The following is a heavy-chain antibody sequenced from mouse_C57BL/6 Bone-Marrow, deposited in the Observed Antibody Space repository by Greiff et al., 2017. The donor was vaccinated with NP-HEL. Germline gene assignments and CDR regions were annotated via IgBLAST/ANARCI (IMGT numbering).Heavy chain of an antibody. CDR1: GYTFTSYG. J-gene: IGHJ4*01. Sequence: QVQLQQSGAELARPGASVKLSCKASGYTFTSYGISWVKQRTGQGLEWIGEIYPRSGNTYYNEKFKGKATLTADKSSSTAYMELRSLTFEDTAVYFCARSVGWLYYYAMDYWGQGTSVTVSS. CDR3: ARSVGWLYYYAMDY. D-gene: IGHD2-3*01. V-gene: IGHV1-81*01. CDR2: IYPRSGNT.